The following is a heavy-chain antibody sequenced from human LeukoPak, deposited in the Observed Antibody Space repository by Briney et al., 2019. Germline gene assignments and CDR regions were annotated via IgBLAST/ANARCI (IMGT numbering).Heavy chain of an antibody. CDR2: INPSGGST. D-gene: IGHD6-13*01. J-gene: IGHJ5*02. CDR3: ARDPTVGAAGSLNYFDP. Sequence: ASMKVSCKASGYTFTSDYVHWVRQAPGQGLEWMGIINPSGGSTNFAQKFQGRVTVTRDTSTSTVYMELSSLRSEDTAVYYCARDPTVGAAGSLNYFDPWGQGTLVPVSS. V-gene: IGHV1-46*01. CDR1: GYTFTSDY.